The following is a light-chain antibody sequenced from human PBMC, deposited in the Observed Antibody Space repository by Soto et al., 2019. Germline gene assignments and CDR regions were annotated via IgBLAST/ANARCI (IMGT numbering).Light chain of an antibody. CDR1: SSDVGGYNY. CDR3: SSYTGSSTYV. V-gene: IGLV2-14*03. Sequence: QSALTQPASVSGSPGQSITISCTGTSSDVGGYNYVSWYQQHPGKAPKLMIYDVSNRTSGVSNRFSGSKSGNTASLTISGLQTEYESDYYCSSYTGSSTYVFGTGTKLTVL. CDR2: DVS. J-gene: IGLJ1*01.